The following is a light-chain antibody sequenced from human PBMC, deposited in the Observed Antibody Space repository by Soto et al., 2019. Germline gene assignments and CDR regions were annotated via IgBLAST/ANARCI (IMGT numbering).Light chain of an antibody. V-gene: IGLV2-14*01. CDR1: SSDVGAYNY. Sequence: QSVLTQPASVSGSPGQSITVSCTGTSSDVGAYNYVSWYQQHPGKAPKLLIYEVNIRPSGVSYRFSGSKSGNTASLTISGLQAEDEADYYCSSYTSSSTLVFGTGTRSPS. CDR3: SSYTSSSTLV. J-gene: IGLJ1*01. CDR2: EVN.